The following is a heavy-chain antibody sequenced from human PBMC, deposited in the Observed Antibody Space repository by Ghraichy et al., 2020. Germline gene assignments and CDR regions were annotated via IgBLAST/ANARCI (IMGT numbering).Heavy chain of an antibody. CDR1: GFTFSSYG. D-gene: IGHD6-13*01. Sequence: GESLNISCAVSGFTFSSYGMHWVRQAPGKGLEWVALISYDGSNTYYADSVKGRFTTSRDNSKNTLYLQMNSLRAEDTAVYYCAKGQQLIPDYFEYWGQGTLATVSS. V-gene: IGHV3-30*18. J-gene: IGHJ4*02. CDR2: ISYDGSNT. CDR3: AKGQQLIPDYFEY.